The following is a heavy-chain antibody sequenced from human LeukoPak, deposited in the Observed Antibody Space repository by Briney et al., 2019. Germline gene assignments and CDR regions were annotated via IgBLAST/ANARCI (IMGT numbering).Heavy chain of an antibody. J-gene: IGHJ5*02. CDR1: GGSISSYY. CDR2: IYYSGST. D-gene: IGHD3-10*01. Sequence: ETLSLTCTVSGGSISSYYWSRIRQPPGKGLEWIGYIYYSGSTNYKPSLKSRVTISVDTSKNQFSLKLSSVTAADTAVYYCARGGYYGSGNNFRFDPWGQGTLVTVSS. V-gene: IGHV4-59*01. CDR3: ARGGYYGSGNNFRFDP.